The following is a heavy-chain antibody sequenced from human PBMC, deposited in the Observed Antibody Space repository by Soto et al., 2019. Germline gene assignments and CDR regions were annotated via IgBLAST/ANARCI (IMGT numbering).Heavy chain of an antibody. V-gene: IGHV4-59*01. D-gene: IGHD6-13*01. CDR3: ARYTGIAAAYYFDY. Sequence: SETLSLTCTVSGGSISSYYWSWIRQPPGKGLEWIGYIYYSGSTNYNPSLKSRVTISVDTSKNQFSLKLSSVTAADTAVYYCARYTGIAAAYYFDYWGQGTLVTVSS. J-gene: IGHJ4*02. CDR1: GGSISSYY. CDR2: IYYSGST.